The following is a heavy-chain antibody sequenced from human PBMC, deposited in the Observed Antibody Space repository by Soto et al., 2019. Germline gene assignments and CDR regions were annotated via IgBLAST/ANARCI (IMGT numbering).Heavy chain of an antibody. Sequence: GGSLRLSCAASGFTFSSYGMHWVRQAPGKGLEWVAVIWYDGSNKYYADSVKGRFTISRDNSKNTLYLQMNSLRAEDTAVYYCARELNDFWSGYYPWGQGTLVTVSS. V-gene: IGHV3-33*01. CDR3: ARELNDFWSGYYP. CDR1: GFTFSSYG. D-gene: IGHD3-3*01. J-gene: IGHJ5*02. CDR2: IWYDGSNK.